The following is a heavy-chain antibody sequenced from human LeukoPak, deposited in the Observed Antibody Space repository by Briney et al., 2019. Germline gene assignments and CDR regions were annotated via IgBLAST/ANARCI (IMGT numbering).Heavy chain of an antibody. CDR1: GGSFSGYY. Sequence: PSETLSLTCAVYGGSFSGYYWSWIRQPPGKGLEWIGEINHSGSTNYNPSLKSRVTISVDTSKNQFSLKLSSVTAADTAVYYCARLRWLQSDAFDIWGQGTMVTVSS. V-gene: IGHV4-34*01. CDR2: INHSGST. CDR3: ARLRWLQSDAFDI. J-gene: IGHJ3*02. D-gene: IGHD5-24*01.